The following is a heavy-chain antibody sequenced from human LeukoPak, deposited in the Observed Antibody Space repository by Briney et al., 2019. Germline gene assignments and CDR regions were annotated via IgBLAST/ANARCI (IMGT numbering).Heavy chain of an antibody. CDR3: ARVDYSSGFQNDY. V-gene: IGHV1-2*06. J-gene: IGHJ4*02. CDR1: GYTFTGYY. CDR2: INPNSGGT. D-gene: IGHD6-19*01. Sequence: WASVKVSCKASGYTFTGYYMHWVRQAPGPGLEWMGRINPNSGGTNYAQKFQGRVTMTRDTSISTDYMELSRLRSDDTAVYYCARVDYSSGFQNDYRGQGTLVTVSS.